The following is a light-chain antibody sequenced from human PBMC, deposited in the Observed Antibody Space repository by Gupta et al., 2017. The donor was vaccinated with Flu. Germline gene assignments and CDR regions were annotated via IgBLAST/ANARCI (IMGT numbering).Light chain of an antibody. CDR1: NLGDKY. V-gene: IGLV3-1*01. Sequence: SYELSQPPSVSVPPGQTASITCSGDNLGDKYASWYQQKPGQSPVWVSYQDAKRPSGIPERFSASNSANKATLNISGAQTMDEAYYYCQAWDSRTAVFGGGTKLTVL. CDR3: QAWDSRTAV. J-gene: IGLJ3*02. CDR2: QDA.